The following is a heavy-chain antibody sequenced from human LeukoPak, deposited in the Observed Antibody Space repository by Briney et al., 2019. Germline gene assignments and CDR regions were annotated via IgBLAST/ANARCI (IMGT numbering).Heavy chain of an antibody. CDR3: ARNTDCSGGSCASQSFDY. Sequence: GASVKVSCKASGYTFTSYGISWVRQAPGQGLEWMGWISAYNGKTNYAQKLQGRVTMTTDTSTSTAYLELRSLRSDDTAGYYCARNTDCSGGSCASQSFDYWGQGTLVTVSS. J-gene: IGHJ4*02. D-gene: IGHD2-15*01. CDR2: ISAYNGKT. V-gene: IGHV1-18*01. CDR1: GYTFTSYG.